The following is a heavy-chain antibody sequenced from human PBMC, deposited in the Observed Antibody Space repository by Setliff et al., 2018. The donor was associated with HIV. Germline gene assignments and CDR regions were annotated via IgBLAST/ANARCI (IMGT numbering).Heavy chain of an antibody. CDR2: IGAVGSPT. CDR1: GGSLTGYF. V-gene: IGHV3-66*02. Sequence: ETLSLTCAVYGGSLTGYFWTWIRQSPGKGLEWVSTIGAVGSPTFYAESVKGRFTISRDNSKNTLYVQMNSLRAEDTAVYYCARHDVVRGAIDNWGQGTLVTVSS. CDR3: ARHDVVRGAIDN. D-gene: IGHD3-10*01. J-gene: IGHJ4*02.